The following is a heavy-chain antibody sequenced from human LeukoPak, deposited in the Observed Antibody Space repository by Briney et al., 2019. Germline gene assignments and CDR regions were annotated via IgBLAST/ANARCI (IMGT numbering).Heavy chain of an antibody. J-gene: IGHJ4*02. CDR1: GFTFSSLA. CDR2: ISGSGGNT. V-gene: IGHV3-23*01. D-gene: IGHD1-26*01. CDR3: AKAGSIRFDY. Sequence: GGSLGLSCAASGFTFSSLAMSWVRQAPGKGLEWVSGISGSGGNTYYADSVKGRFTVSRDNSKNTLYLQINRLRAEDTAVYYCAKAGSIRFDYWGQGTLVTVSS.